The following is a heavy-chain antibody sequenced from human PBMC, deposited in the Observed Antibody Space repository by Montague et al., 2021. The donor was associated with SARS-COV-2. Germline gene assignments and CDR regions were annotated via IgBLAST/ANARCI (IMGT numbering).Heavy chain of an antibody. CDR3: ARELGTVVTLDY. V-gene: IGHV2-70*11. J-gene: IGHJ4*02. D-gene: IGHD4-23*01. CDR2: IDWDDDK. Sequence: PELVKPTQTLTLTRTFSGFSLSTSGMCVSWIRQPPGKALEWLARIDWDDDKYYSTSLKTRLTISKDTSKNQVVLTMTNMDPVDTATYYCARELGTVVTLDYWGQGTLVTVSS. CDR1: GFSLSTSGMC.